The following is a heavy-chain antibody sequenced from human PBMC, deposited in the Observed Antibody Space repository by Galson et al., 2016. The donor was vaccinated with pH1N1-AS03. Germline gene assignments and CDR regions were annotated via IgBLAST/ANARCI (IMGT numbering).Heavy chain of an antibody. Sequence: SLRLSCAASGFTFTSSWMHWVRQAPGKGLVWVSRINSDGSSTIYADSVKGRFTISRDNAKNTLYLQMNSLRAEDTAVYYCVRDGTMAIIDYWGQGTLVTVSS. CDR2: INSDGSST. CDR1: GFTFTSSW. J-gene: IGHJ4*02. CDR3: VRDGTMAIIDY. D-gene: IGHD5-24*01. V-gene: IGHV3-74*01.